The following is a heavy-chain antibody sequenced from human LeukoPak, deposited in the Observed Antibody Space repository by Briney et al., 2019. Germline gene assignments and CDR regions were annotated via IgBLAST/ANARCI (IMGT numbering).Heavy chain of an antibody. D-gene: IGHD3-10*01. CDR1: GGSISTYY. Sequence: SETLSLTCTVSGGSISTYYWSWIRQPPGKGLEWIGYIYYSGSTNYNPSLKSRVTISVDTSRNQFSLKLTSVTAADTAVYYCAKGRTGGDYWGQGTLVTVSS. J-gene: IGHJ4*02. V-gene: IGHV4-59*01. CDR3: AKGRTGGDY. CDR2: IYYSGST.